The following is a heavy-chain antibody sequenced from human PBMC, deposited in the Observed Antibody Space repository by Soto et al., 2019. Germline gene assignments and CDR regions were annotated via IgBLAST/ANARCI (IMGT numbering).Heavy chain of an antibody. CDR2: INQDGSPK. Sequence: EVQLVESGGGLVQPGGSLRLSCAASGFTFNNYYMVWVRQAPGRGLEWVANINQDGSPKYYVDSVKGRFTISRDNAKSSLYLQINSLRAEDTATYYCGRGFGGTHWGQGSLVTVSS. CDR1: GFTFNNYY. J-gene: IGHJ4*02. V-gene: IGHV3-7*05. D-gene: IGHD2-15*01. CDR3: GRGFGGTH.